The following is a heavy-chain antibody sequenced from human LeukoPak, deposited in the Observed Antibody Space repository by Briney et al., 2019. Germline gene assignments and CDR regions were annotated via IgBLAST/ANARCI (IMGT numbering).Heavy chain of an antibody. D-gene: IGHD4-23*01. V-gene: IGHV1-46*01. CDR1: GYTFTSYY. Sequence: ASVKVSCKAFGYTFTSYYVHWVRQAPGQGLEWMGIINPSGGTNYAQKFQGRVTMTRDTSTSTVYMELSSLRSEDTAMYYCAKDPNGDYVGAFDFWGQGTLVTVSS. CDR2: INPSGGT. J-gene: IGHJ3*01. CDR3: AKDPNGDYVGAFDF.